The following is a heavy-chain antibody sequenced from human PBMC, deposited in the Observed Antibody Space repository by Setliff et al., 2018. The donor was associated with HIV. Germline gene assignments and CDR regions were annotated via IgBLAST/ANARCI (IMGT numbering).Heavy chain of an antibody. V-gene: IGHV4-34*01. Sequence: PSETLSLTCAVYGGSFSDNYWSWIRQSPGKGLEWIGEINHSGRTKYNPSLKSRVTISLDTSKNQFSLKLSSVTAADTAVFYCARGGYSYGFGRHRAYFQYWGQGTQVTVSS. D-gene: IGHD5-18*01. J-gene: IGHJ1*01. CDR1: GGSFSDNY. CDR3: ARGGYSYGFGRHRAYFQY. CDR2: INHSGRT.